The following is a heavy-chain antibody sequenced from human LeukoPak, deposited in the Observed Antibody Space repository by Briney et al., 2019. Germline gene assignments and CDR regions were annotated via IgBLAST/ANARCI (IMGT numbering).Heavy chain of an antibody. Sequence: GESLKISCKGSGYSFTSYWIGWVRQMPGKGLEWMGIIYPGDSDTRYSPSFQGQVTISADKSISTAYLQWSSLKASDTAMYYCARRVLWCSGGSCWAFDYWGQGTLVVVSS. V-gene: IGHV5-51*01. CDR1: GYSFTSYW. J-gene: IGHJ4*02. CDR2: IYPGDSDT. CDR3: ARRVLWCSGGSCWAFDY. D-gene: IGHD2-15*01.